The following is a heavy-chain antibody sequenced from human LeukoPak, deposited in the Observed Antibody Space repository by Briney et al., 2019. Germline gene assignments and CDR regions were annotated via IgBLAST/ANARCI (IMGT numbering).Heavy chain of an antibody. J-gene: IGHJ4*02. Sequence: GGSLRLSCAASGFTFSDHYMDWVRQAPGKGLEWVGRIRNKDNNNPTEYAASVKGRFTISRDDSKNSLSLQMNSLKTEDTAVYYCARDSKTYEIDYWGQGTLVTVSS. D-gene: IGHD5-12*01. CDR2: IRNKDNNNPT. CDR3: ARDSKTYEIDY. V-gene: IGHV3-72*01. CDR1: GFTFSDHY.